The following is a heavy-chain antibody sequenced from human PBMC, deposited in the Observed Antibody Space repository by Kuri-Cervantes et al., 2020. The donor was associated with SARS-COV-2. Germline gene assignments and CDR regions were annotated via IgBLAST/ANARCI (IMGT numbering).Heavy chain of an antibody. CDR2: INHSGST. CDR1: GGSFSGYY. V-gene: IGHV4-34*01. Sequence: GSLRLSCAVYGGSFSGYYWSWIRQPPGKGLEWIGEINHSGSTNYNPSLKSRVTISVDTSKNQFSLKLSSVTAADTAVYYCAISLLIFSNNAVGSSSIDYWGQGTLVTVSS. J-gene: IGHJ4*02. D-gene: IGHD6-6*01. CDR3: AISLLIFSNNAVGSSSIDY.